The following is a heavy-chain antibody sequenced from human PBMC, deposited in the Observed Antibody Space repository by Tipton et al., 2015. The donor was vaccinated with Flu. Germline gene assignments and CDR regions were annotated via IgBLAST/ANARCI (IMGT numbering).Heavy chain of an antibody. CDR2: ISHGGTT. D-gene: IGHD5-24*01. CDR1: GGSFSGYY. CDR3: ARGHGSTDTYLDS. V-gene: IGHV4-34*01. Sequence: GLVKPSETLSLTCAVYGGSFSGYYWSWIRQPPGQGLEWIGEISHGGTTNYNPSLKSRVTLSVDTSKNQFSLKLTSVTAADTALYYCARGHGSTDTYLDSWGQQSVVTVSS. J-gene: IGHJ4*01.